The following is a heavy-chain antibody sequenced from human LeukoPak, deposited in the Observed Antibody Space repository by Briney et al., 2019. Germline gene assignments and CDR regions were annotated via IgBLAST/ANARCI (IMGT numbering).Heavy chain of an antibody. Sequence: PGGSLRLSCAASGFTFNTYAMSWVRQAPGKGLEWVSAISGSAHSTHYADSVKGRFTISRDNSKNTVYLQMNSLRAEDTAIYYCAKDLRYSGTYNGFDYWGQGTLVTVSS. CDR1: GFTFNTYA. D-gene: IGHD1-26*01. CDR2: ISGSAHST. V-gene: IGHV3-23*01. J-gene: IGHJ4*02. CDR3: AKDLRYSGTYNGFDY.